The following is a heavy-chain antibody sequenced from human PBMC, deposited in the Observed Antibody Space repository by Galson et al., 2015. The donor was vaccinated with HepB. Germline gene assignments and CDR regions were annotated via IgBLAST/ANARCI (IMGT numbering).Heavy chain of an antibody. CDR2: ISDYNGNT. CDR3: ASAHSVNYLGIDY. D-gene: IGHD1-26*01. V-gene: IGHV1-18*04. J-gene: IGHJ4*02. CDR1: GYTLVGHG. Sequence: SVKVSCKESGYTLVGHGLCWLRRAPGQGLQWMGWISDYNGNTNDAQKHQGRVTMTTDTFPSTAYMEMRSLRSDDTALYYCASAHSVNYLGIDYWGQGTLVTVSS.